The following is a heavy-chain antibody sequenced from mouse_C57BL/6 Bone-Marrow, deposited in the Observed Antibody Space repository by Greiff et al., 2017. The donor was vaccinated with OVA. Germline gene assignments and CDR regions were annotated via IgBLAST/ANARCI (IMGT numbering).Heavy chain of an antibody. Sequence: QVHVKQPGAELVKPGASVKMSCKASGYTFTSYWITWVKQRPGQGLEWIGDIYPGSGSTNYNEKFKSKATLTVDTSSSTAYMQLSSLTSEDSAVYYCARPYDGYYGYWYFDVWGTGTTVTVSS. CDR3: ARPYDGYYGYWYFDV. CDR2: IYPGSGST. CDR1: GYTFTSYW. V-gene: IGHV1-55*01. J-gene: IGHJ1*03. D-gene: IGHD2-3*01.